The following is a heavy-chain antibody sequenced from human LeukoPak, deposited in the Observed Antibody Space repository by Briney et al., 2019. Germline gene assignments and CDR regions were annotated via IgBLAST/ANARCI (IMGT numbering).Heavy chain of an antibody. D-gene: IGHD1-26*01. J-gene: IGHJ4*02. CDR1: GFTVSSNH. CDR2: IRQDGSEK. Sequence: PGGSLRLSCAASGFTVSSNHMTWVRQAPGKVLEWVANIRQDGSEKYYVDSVQGRFTISRDNAKNSLSLQVNSLRAEDTAVYYCVRDTGGSGSYPDYWGQGTLVTVSS. CDR3: VRDTGGSGSYPDY. V-gene: IGHV3-7*01.